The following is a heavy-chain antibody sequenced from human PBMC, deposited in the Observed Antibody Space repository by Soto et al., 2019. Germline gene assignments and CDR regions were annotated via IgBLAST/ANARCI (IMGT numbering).Heavy chain of an antibody. CDR3: ARGPGGPAAIIASALWFDP. J-gene: IGHJ5*02. CDR2: INHSGST. D-gene: IGHD2-2*02. V-gene: IGHV4-34*01. CDR1: GGSFSGYY. Sequence: SETLSLTCAVYGGSFSGYYWSWIRQPPGKGLEWIGEINHSGSTNYNPSLKSRVTISVDTSKNQFSLKLSSVTAADTAVYYCARGPGGPAAIIASALWFDPWGQGTLVTSPQ.